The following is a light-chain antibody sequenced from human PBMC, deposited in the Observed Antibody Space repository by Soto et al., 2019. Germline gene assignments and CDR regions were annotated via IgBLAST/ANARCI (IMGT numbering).Light chain of an antibody. J-gene: IGLJ2*01. CDR3: SSYTCSSTLVL. V-gene: IGLV2-14*01. Sequence: QSALTQPASVSGSPGQSITISCTGTSSDVGGYNYVSWYQQHPGKAPKLMIYDVSNRPSGVSNRFSGSKSGNTASLTISALQAEDEADYYCSSYTCSSTLVLFGGGTKLTVL. CDR2: DVS. CDR1: SSDVGGYNY.